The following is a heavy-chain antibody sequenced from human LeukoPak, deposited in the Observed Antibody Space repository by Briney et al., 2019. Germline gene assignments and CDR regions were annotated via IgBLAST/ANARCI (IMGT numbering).Heavy chain of an antibody. CDR3: ARGGVRATAPDDY. CDR2: IYYSGST. D-gene: IGHD1-26*01. V-gene: IGHV4-59*01. J-gene: IGHJ4*02. Sequence: SETLSLTCTVSGGSISSYYWSWIRQPPGKGLEWIGYIYYSGSTNYNPSLKSRVTISVDTSKNQFSLKLSSVTAADTAVYYCARGGVRATAPDDYWGQGTLVTFSS. CDR1: GGSISSYY.